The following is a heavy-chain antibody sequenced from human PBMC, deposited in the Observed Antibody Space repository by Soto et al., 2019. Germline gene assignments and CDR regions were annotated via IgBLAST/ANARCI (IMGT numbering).Heavy chain of an antibody. CDR2: IYYSGKT. J-gene: IGHJ6*02. D-gene: IGHD2-8*01. Sequence: QVQLQESGPGLVKPSQSVSLTCTVSGVSISSGDYYWSWIRQPPGKGLEWIGYIYYSGKTNYAPSLGSRLTISLDTSRNQFSLHLMSVTAADTAIYYCARYTNFSPYYHGVDVWGQGTTVTVSS. V-gene: IGHV4-30-4*01. CDR1: GVSISSGDYY. CDR3: ARYTNFSPYYHGVDV.